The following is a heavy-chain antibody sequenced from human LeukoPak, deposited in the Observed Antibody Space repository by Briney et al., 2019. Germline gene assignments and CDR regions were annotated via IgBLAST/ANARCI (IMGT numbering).Heavy chain of an antibody. J-gene: IGHJ4*02. CDR3: AREGSVVPAAFFDY. V-gene: IGHV3-21*01. Sequence: GGSLRLSCAASGFTFSSYSMNWVRQAPGKGLEWVLSISSSSSYIYYADSVKGRFTISRDNAKNSLYLQMNSLRAEDTAVYYCAREGSVVPAAFFDYWGQGTLVTVSS. CDR1: GFTFSSYS. CDR2: ISSSSSYI. D-gene: IGHD2-2*01.